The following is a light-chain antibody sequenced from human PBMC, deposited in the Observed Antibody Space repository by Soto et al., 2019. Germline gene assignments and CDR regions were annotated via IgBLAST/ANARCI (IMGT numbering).Light chain of an antibody. CDR3: QQSSRVPIT. J-gene: IGKJ5*01. CDR1: ESISSH. Sequence: DIKMTQSPASLSASVGDRVTFTCRASESISSHLNWYQQKPGRAPQXXSHAASTLQTCVPSRCSWSGALTDFTLTIGSLKPEHFATYYCQQSSRVPITFGQGTRLEIK. CDR2: AAS. V-gene: IGKV1-39*01.